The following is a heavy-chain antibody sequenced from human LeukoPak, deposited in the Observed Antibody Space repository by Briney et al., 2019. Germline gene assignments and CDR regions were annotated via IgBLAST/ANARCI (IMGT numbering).Heavy chain of an antibody. D-gene: IGHD3-10*02. V-gene: IGHV3-48*01. CDR2: ISSSSSTI. J-gene: IGHJ6*04. CDR3: AELGITMIGGV. CDR1: GFTFSIYS. Sequence: GGSLRLSCAASGFTFSIYSMNWVRQAPGKGLEWVSYISSSSSTIHYADSVKGRFTISRDNAKNSLYLQMNSLRAEDTAVYYCAELGITMIGGVWGKGTTVTISS.